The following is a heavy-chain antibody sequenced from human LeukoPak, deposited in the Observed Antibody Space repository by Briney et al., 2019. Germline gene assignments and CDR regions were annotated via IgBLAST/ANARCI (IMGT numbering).Heavy chain of an antibody. J-gene: IGHJ5*02. CDR3: AKVADDYGDYDWFDP. Sequence: GGSLRLSCAASGFTFSSYAMSWVRQAPGEGREWVSAICGSGGSTYYADSVKGRYTISRDNSKNTLYLQMNSLRAEDTAVYYCAKVADDYGDYDWFDPWGQGTLVTVSS. CDR2: ICGSGGST. V-gene: IGHV3-23*01. D-gene: IGHD4-17*01. CDR1: GFTFSSYA.